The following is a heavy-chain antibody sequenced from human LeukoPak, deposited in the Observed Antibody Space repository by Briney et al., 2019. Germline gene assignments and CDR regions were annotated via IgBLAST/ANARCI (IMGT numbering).Heavy chain of an antibody. CDR1: GYSFTDYY. J-gene: IGHJ5*02. CDR2: INPNSGGT. CDR3: ARADRLHGGPYLIGP. Sequence: ASVKVSCKTSGYSFTDYYMHWVRQTPGQGLEWMGWINPNSGGTSSAQKFQGRVTMTRDTSISTVYMEVSWLTSDDTAIYYCARADRLHGGPYLIGPWGQGTLVTVSS. V-gene: IGHV1-2*02. D-gene: IGHD2-21*01.